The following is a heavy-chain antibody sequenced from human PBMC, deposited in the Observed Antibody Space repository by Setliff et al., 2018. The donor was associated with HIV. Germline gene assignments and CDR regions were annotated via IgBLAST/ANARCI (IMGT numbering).Heavy chain of an antibody. V-gene: IGHV3-30*02. CDR3: AKSYNSGPTNWHIEV. J-gene: IGHJ6*03. CDR2: IRYDGSNK. CDR1: GFTFRSYG. D-gene: IGHD7-27*01. Sequence: GSLRLSCAASGFTFRSYGMHWVRQAPGKGLEWVAFIRYDGSNKYYGDSVRGRFTISRDNSKNTLYLQMNSLTGEDTAVYFCAKSYNSGPTNWHIEVWGTGTTVTVSS.